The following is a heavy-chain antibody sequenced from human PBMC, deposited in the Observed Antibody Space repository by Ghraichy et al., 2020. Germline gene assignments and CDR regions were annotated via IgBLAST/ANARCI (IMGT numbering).Heavy chain of an antibody. CDR3: ASDSPEWWGSYYFDY. CDR2: ISYDGSNK. CDR1: GFTFSSYA. J-gene: IGHJ4*02. V-gene: IGHV3-30-3*01. Sequence: GGSLRLSCAASGFTFSSYAMHWVRQAPGKGLEWVAVISYDGSNKYYADSVKGRFTISRDNSKNTLYLQMNSLRAEDTAVYYCASDSPEWWGSYYFDYWGQGTLVTVSS. D-gene: IGHD2-15*01.